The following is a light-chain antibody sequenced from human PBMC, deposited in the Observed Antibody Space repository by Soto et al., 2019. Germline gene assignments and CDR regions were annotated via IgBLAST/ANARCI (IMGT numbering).Light chain of an antibody. J-gene: IGLJ1*01. CDR2: EVS. CDR1: SSDVGGYNY. CDR3: SSYTSSSTLYV. Sequence: QSVLTQPDSVSGSPGQSITISCTGTSSDVGGYNYVSWYPQHPGKAPKLMIYEVSNRPSGVSNRFSGSKSGNTASLTISELQAEDEADYYCSSYTSSSTLYVFGTGTKVTVL. V-gene: IGLV2-14*01.